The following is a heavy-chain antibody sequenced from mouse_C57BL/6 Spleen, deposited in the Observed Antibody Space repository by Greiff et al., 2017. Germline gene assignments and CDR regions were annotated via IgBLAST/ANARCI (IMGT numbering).Heavy chain of an antibody. CDR3: ARQNWEDYFDY. J-gene: IGHJ2*01. V-gene: IGHV5-9*01. D-gene: IGHD4-1*01. CDR1: GFTFSSYT. CDR2: ISGGGGNT. Sequence: EVMLVESGGGLVKPGGSLKLSCAASGFTFSSYTMSWVRQTPEKRLEWVATISGGGGNTYYPDSVKGRFTISRDNAKNTLYLQMSSLRSEDTALYYYARQNWEDYFDYWGQGTTLTVSS.